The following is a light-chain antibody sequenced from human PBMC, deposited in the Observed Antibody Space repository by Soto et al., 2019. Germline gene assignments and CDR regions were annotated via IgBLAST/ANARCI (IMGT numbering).Light chain of an antibody. V-gene: IGKV1-39*01. CDR2: AAS. J-gene: IGKJ3*01. CDR3: QRSYSTPFT. Sequence: DIQMTQSPSSLSASVGDRVTITCRASQSISSYLNWYQQKPGKAPKLLIYAASSLQSWVPSRFSGSGSGTDFTLTISSLQLEDCATYYCQRSYSTPFTFGPGTKVDI. CDR1: QSISSY.